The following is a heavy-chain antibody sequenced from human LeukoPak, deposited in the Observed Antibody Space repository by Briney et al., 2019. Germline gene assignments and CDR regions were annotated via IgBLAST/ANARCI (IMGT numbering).Heavy chain of an antibody. Sequence: SGGSVRLSCAASGFTFSSYSMNWVRQAPGKGLEWISYISSGSSTIYYADSVKGRFTISRDNAKNSLYLQMNSLRAEDTAVYYCAREGNWNDVHWGQGTLVTVSS. CDR1: GFTFSSYS. V-gene: IGHV3-48*01. CDR3: AREGNWNDVH. CDR2: ISSGSSTI. J-gene: IGHJ4*02. D-gene: IGHD1-20*01.